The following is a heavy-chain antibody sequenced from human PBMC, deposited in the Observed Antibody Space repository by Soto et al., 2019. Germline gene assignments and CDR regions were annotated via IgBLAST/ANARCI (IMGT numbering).Heavy chain of an antibody. J-gene: IGHJ4*02. CDR3: ARDYCRGGSCYVAY. D-gene: IGHD2-15*01. Sequence: TLSPTCYVSGASISTTGSSWMWIRQPPGKGLEWLGYISYLGITYYNPSLKSRGSMSVDRSKNQFSLSLNSVTAADTALYYCARDYCRGGSCYVAYWGQGAQVTVYS. V-gene: IGHV4-30-2*01. CDR1: GASISTTGSS. CDR2: ISYLGIT.